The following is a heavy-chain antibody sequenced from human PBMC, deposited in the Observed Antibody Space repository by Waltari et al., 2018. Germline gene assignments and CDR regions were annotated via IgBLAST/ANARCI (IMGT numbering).Heavy chain of an antibody. Sequence: LQLQESGPGLLRPSETLSLMCRVSGESVSRNRYYWTWIRQPPGKGLEWIANAFYNGINHYGPSLRGRVTISVDRSKNQFSLRLTSTTAADTGVYYCAGISYGAQETWGQGTLVAVSP. J-gene: IGHJ5*02. CDR1: GESVSRNRYY. D-gene: IGHD5-18*01. CDR3: AGISYGAQET. V-gene: IGHV4-39*01. CDR2: AFYNGIN.